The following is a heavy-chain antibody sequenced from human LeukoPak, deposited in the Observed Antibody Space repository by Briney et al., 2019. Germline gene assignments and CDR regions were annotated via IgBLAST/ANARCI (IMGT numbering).Heavy chain of an antibody. CDR1: GYTFTDYY. D-gene: IGHD3-10*01. Sequence: ASVKVSCKASGYTFTDYYIHWVRQATGQGLEWMGWMNPNSGNAGYAQKFQGRVTMTRNTSISTAYMELSNLRPEDTAVYYCARDGSGTYWAYYNWFDPWGQGTLVTVSS. J-gene: IGHJ5*02. CDR2: MNPNSGNA. CDR3: ARDGSGTYWAYYNWFDP. V-gene: IGHV1-8*02.